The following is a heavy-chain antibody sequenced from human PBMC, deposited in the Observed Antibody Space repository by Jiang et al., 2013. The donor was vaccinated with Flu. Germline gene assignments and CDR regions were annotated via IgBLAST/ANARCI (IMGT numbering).Heavy chain of an antibody. V-gene: IGHV4-59*01. J-gene: IGHJ4*02. CDR3: AGPYESKFDY. Sequence: GSGLVKPSETLSLTCTVSGGSIDSYSWTWIRQPPGKGLEWIGYIYYNGNTNYSPSLKSRVTISVDTSKNQFSLKLRSVTAADTAVYYCAGPYESKFDYWGQGTLVTVSS. CDR2: IYYNGNT. CDR1: GGSIDSYS. D-gene: IGHD3-22*01.